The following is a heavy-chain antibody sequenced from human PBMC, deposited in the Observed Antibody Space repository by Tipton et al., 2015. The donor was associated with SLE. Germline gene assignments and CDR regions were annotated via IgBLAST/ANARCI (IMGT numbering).Heavy chain of an antibody. CDR1: GGSFSGYY. J-gene: IGHJ4*02. CDR3: ARGRSNSYGSFFDY. CDR2: INHSVST. Sequence: TLSLTCAVYGGSFSGYYWSWIRQPPAKGLEWIGEINHSVSTNYNPSLKSRVTISVDTSKNQFSLKLSSVTAADTAVYYCARGRSNSYGSFFDYWGQGTLVPVSS. V-gene: IGHV4-34*01. D-gene: IGHD5-18*01.